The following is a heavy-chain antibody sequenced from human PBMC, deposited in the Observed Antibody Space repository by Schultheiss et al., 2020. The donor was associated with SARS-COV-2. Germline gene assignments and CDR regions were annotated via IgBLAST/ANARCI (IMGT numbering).Heavy chain of an antibody. CDR2: ISYDGSNK. Sequence: GGSLRLSCAASGFTFSSYAMHWVRQAPGKGLEWVAVISYDGSNKYYADSVKGRFTISRDNSKNTLYLQMNSLRAEDTAVYYCAKTLQLWLRGEFDYWGQGTLVTVSS. CDR1: GFTFSSYA. CDR3: AKTLQLWLRGEFDY. J-gene: IGHJ4*02. V-gene: IGHV3-30*07. D-gene: IGHD5-18*01.